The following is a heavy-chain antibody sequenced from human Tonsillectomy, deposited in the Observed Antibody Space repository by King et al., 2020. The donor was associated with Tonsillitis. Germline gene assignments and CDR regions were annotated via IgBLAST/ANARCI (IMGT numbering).Heavy chain of an antibody. CDR1: GGSISSAGYY. CDR3: ASTAPPYYYYYMDV. Sequence: VPLQESGPGLVKPSQTLSLTCTVSGGSISSAGYYWSWIRQHPGKGLEWIGYISYSGSTFYNPSLRSRLTISLDTSKNQFSLKVTSVNAADTAVYYCASTAPPYYYYYMDVWGKGTTVTVSS. V-gene: IGHV4-31*03. J-gene: IGHJ6*03. CDR2: ISYSGST. D-gene: IGHD4-17*01.